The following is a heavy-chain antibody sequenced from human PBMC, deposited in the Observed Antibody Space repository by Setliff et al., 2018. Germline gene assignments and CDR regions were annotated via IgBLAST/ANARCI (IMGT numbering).Heavy chain of an antibody. CDR1: GGTFSSYA. D-gene: IGHD3-9*01. CDR3: ERDPSPRYDILNGYVPMGAFDI. Sequence: AASVKVSCKASGGTFSSYAISWVRHAPGQGLVWMGGIIPILGIANYAQKFQGRVTLTADESTRTAYMDLSSLRSEDTAVYYCERDPSPRYDILNGYVPMGAFDIWGQGTMVTV. V-gene: IGHV1-69*10. J-gene: IGHJ3*02. CDR2: IIPILGIA.